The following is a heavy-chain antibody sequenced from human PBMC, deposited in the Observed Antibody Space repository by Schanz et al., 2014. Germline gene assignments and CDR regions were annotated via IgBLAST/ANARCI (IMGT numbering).Heavy chain of an antibody. D-gene: IGHD3-3*01. J-gene: IGHJ4*02. Sequence: QVQLVQSGAEVKKPGASVKVSCKASGYTFTSYGISWVRQAPGQGLEWMGWISAYNGNTKYPQKLQGRVTITTDTSTSTAYMELSSLRSEDTAVYSCARSAGRDFWSGYYTRFDYWGQGTLVTVSS. CDR2: ISAYNGNT. CDR1: GYTFTSYG. V-gene: IGHV1-18*01. CDR3: ARSAGRDFWSGYYTRFDY.